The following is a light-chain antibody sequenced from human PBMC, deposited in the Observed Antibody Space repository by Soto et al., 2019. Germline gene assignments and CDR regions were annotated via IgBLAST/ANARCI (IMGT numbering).Light chain of an antibody. CDR2: DAS. J-gene: IGKJ1*01. CDR3: QQYYRYWT. V-gene: IGKV1-5*01. CDR1: QTISNW. Sequence: DIPMTQSPSTLSASVGDRVTITCRASQTISNWLAWYQQKPGKAPKLLIYDASSLEGGVPSRFSGSGSGTEFTLTLRSLQPDDFATYYCQQYYRYWTFGQGTKVEIK.